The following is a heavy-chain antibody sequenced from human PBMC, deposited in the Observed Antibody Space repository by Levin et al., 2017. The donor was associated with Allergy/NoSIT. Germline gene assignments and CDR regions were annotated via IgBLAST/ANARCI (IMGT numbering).Heavy chain of an antibody. Sequence: GGSLRLSCAASGFTFSSYAMHWVRQAPGKGLEWVAVISYDGSNKYYADSVKGRFTISRDNSKNTLYLQMNSLRAEDTAVYYCARGYYYGSGSYRGLSGYYYGMDVWGQGTTVTVSS. D-gene: IGHD3-10*01. CDR2: ISYDGSNK. J-gene: IGHJ6*02. CDR1: GFTFSSYA. CDR3: ARGYYYGSGSYRGLSGYYYGMDV. V-gene: IGHV3-30-3*01.